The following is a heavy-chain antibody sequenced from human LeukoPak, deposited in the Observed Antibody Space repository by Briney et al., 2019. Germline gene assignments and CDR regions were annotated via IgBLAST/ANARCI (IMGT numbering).Heavy chain of an antibody. V-gene: IGHV3-48*01. J-gene: IGHJ6*03. Sequence: GGSLRLSCADSGFTFSSYAMSWVRQAPGKGLEWVSYISISSSTIYYADSVKGRFTISRDNAKNSLYLQMNSLRAEDTAVYYCARAFVSFGKYYYGSGSYMDVWGKGTTVTISS. D-gene: IGHD3-10*01. CDR3: ARAFVSFGKYYYGSGSYMDV. CDR2: ISISSSTI. CDR1: GFTFSSYA.